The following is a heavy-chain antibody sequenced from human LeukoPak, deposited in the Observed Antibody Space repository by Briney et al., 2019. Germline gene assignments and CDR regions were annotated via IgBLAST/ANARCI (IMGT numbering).Heavy chain of an antibody. CDR3: ASILRSSSGYYFDY. D-gene: IGHD3-10*01. Sequence: RGSLRLSCAASGFTVSTNYISWVRQAPGKGLESVSVIYSGDTTYYADSVGGKFTISRDNSKNTLYLQMNSMRAEDTAVYYCASILRSSSGYYFDYWGQGTLVTVSS. V-gene: IGHV3-66*01. CDR1: GFTVSTNY. J-gene: IGHJ4*02. CDR2: IYSGDTT.